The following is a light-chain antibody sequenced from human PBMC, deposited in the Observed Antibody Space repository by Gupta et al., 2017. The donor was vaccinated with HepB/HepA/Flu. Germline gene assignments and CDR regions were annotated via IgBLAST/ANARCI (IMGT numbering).Light chain of an antibody. CDR2: WAS. CDR3: QQQDNTPFT. CDR1: QNVLDYNNKEF. J-gene: IGKJ5*01. V-gene: IGKV4-1*01. Sequence: DIVMTNSPDSLAVSLRERATINCKSSQNVLDYNNKEFLAWYQQKPGHPPKLLISWASTRDAGVPYRFSGSGDGTDFTLTISSQQDEDVAVYYCQQQDNTPFTVGQGTRVDIK.